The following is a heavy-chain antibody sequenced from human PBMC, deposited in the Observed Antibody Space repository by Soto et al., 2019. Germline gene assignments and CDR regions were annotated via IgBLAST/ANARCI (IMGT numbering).Heavy chain of an antibody. CDR2: IYHSGST. J-gene: IGHJ4*02. CDR1: GYSISSGYY. V-gene: IGHV4-38-2*01. D-gene: IGHD6-13*01. Sequence: SETLSLTCAVSGYSISSGYYWGWIRQPPGKGLEWIGSIYHSGSTYYNPSLKSRVTISVDTSKNQFSLKLSSVTAADTAMYYCATKIAAAGPDYWGQGTLVTVSS. CDR3: ATKIAAAGPDY.